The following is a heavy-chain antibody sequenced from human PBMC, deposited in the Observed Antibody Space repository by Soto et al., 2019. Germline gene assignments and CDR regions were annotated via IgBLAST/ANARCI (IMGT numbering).Heavy chain of an antibody. D-gene: IGHD2-2*03. V-gene: IGHV1-2*02. CDR2: INPNSGAT. CDR1: GYTFTGYY. CDR3: ARGKLDVAPFDP. J-gene: IGHJ5*02. Sequence: QVQLVQSGAEVKKPGASVKVSCKASGYTFTGYYIHWVRQAPGQGLEWMGWINPNSGATDSVQNFKGRVTMTRDRSITTAYMELSRLRSDDKAVYFCARGKLDVAPFDPWGQGTLVTVSS.